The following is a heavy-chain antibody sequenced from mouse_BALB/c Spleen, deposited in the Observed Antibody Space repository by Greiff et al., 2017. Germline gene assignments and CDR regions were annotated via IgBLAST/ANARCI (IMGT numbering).Heavy chain of an antibody. Sequence: EVKLVESGGGLVKPGGSLKLSCAASGFTFSSYAMSWVRQTPEKRLEWVASISSGGSTYYPDSVKGRFTISRDNARNILYLQMSSLRSEDTAMYYCARRAYDGYYGFAYWGQGTLVTVSA. CDR2: ISSGGST. V-gene: IGHV5-6-5*01. CDR1: GFTFSSYA. J-gene: IGHJ3*01. CDR3: ARRAYDGYYGFAY. D-gene: IGHD2-3*01.